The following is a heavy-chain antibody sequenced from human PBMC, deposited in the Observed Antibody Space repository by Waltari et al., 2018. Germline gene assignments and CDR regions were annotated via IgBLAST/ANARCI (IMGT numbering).Heavy chain of an antibody. CDR1: DFSISSGFY. J-gene: IGHJ4*02. D-gene: IGHD3-9*01. V-gene: IGHV4-38-2*02. CDR3: AREAGSGIDWYHDY. Sequence: QMQESGPGLVKPSETLSLMCSVSDFSISSGFYWGWLRQSPGKGLEWIGSISDSGSTDSNESRESRVNLSIDPSKNRFSLKLGSVNAADTAVLYCAREAGSGIDWYHDYWGQGILVTVSS. CDR2: ISDSGST.